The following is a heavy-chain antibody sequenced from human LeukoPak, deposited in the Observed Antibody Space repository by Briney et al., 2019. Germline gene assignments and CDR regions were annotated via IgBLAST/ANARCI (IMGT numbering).Heavy chain of an antibody. CDR2: ISGSSIYK. D-gene: IGHD3-10*01. Sequence: GGSLRLSCAASGFTFSRYSMNWVRQAPGKGLEWVSSISGSSIYKYYADSVKGRFTISRDNAKNSLYLQMNSLRAEDTAVYYCAKHLMAALWFGAGAFDIWGQGTMVTVSS. CDR1: GFTFSRYS. CDR3: AKHLMAALWFGAGAFDI. V-gene: IGHV3-21*01. J-gene: IGHJ3*02.